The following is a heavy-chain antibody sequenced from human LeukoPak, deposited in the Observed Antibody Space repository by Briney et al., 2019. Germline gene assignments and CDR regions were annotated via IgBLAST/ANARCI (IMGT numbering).Heavy chain of an antibody. Sequence: GGSLRLSGAASGSNFANHAMSWVLQTAGKGLEWVSAISGGGDITYYADSVKGRFTISRDNSKDTLFLQMHSLRPGDTAVYYCVREDTPATANYWGQGTLVTISS. CDR2: ISGGGDIT. CDR3: VREDTPATANY. CDR1: GSNFANHA. J-gene: IGHJ4*02. V-gene: IGHV3-23*01. D-gene: IGHD2-21*02.